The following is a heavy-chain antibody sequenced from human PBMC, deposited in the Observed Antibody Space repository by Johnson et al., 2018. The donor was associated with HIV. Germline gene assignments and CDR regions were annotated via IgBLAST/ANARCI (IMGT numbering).Heavy chain of an antibody. CDR1: GFTFDDYG. Sequence: EMQLVESGGGVVRPGGSLRLSCAASGFTFDDYGMSWVRQAPGKGLEWVSGINWNGGSTYYADSVKGRFTISRDKSKNTLYLQMNSLRAEDTAVYYCARVTGDSSSWYVGAFDIWGQGTMVTVSS. CDR3: ARVTGDSSSWYVGAFDI. D-gene: IGHD6-13*01. V-gene: IGHV3-20*04. J-gene: IGHJ3*02. CDR2: INWNGGST.